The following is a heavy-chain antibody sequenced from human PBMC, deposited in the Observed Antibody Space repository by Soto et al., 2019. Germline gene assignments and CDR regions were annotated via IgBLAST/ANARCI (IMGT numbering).Heavy chain of an antibody. CDR2: INAGNGNT. CDR1: GYTFTSHA. Sequence: QVQLVQSGAEEKKPGASVKVSCKASGYTFTSHAMHWVRQAPGQRLEWMGWINAGNGNTKYSQKFQGRATITKDTSARRAYMELSSLTSKDTAVYYCARDGIAAAGTSWFDPWGQGTLVTVSS. CDR3: ARDGIAAAGTSWFDP. J-gene: IGHJ5*02. D-gene: IGHD6-13*01. V-gene: IGHV1-3*05.